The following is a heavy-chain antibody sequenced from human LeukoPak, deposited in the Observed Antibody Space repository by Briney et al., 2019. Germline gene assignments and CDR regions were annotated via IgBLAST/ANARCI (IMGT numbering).Heavy chain of an antibody. D-gene: IGHD5-18*01. Sequence: GGSLRLSCAASGFTFSSYAMHWVRQAPGKGLEWVAVISYDGSNKYYADSVKGRFTISRDNSKNTLYLQMNSLRAEDTAVYYCAREGYSYGYRYYYYMDVWGKGTTVTVSS. V-gene: IGHV3-30*04. J-gene: IGHJ6*03. CDR1: GFTFSSYA. CDR3: AREGYSYGYRYYYYMDV. CDR2: ISYDGSNK.